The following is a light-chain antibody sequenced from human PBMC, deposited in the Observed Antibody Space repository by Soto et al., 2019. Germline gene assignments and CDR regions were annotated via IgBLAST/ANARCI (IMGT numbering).Light chain of an antibody. CDR3: QQYNDYSGLT. CDR2: DAS. J-gene: IGKJ4*01. V-gene: IGKV1-5*01. CDR1: QSIARY. Sequence: IQMTQSPSTLSASVGDRVTIPCRASQSIARYLAWYQQKPGEAPKLLTYDASSLGSGVPSRCSGSGAGTEFCLHISSLQPDEFPTYYCQQYNDYSGLTFGGGTKVEIK.